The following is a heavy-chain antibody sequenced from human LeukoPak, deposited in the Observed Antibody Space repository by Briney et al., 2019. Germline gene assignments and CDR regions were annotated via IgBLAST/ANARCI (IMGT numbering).Heavy chain of an antibody. CDR2: IYYSGST. CDR3: ARDGSGAVTTPYDMDV. Sequence: NPSETLSLTCTVSGGSISSGDYYWSWIRQPPGKGLEWIGYIYYSGSTYYNPSLKSRVTISVDTSKNQFSLKLSSVTAADTAVYYCARDGSGAVTTPYDMDVWGQGTTVTVSS. CDR1: GGSISSGDYY. J-gene: IGHJ6*02. D-gene: IGHD4-17*01. V-gene: IGHV4-30-4*01.